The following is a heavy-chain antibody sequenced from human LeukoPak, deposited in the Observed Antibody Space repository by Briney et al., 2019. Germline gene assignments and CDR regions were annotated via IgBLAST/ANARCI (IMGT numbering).Heavy chain of an antibody. J-gene: IGHJ4*02. D-gene: IGHD2-15*01. CDR3: AKPDCSGGSCYGVHFDY. V-gene: IGHV3-23*01. CDR2: ISGSGGST. Sequence: GGSLRLSCAASGFTVSSNYMSWVRQAPGKGLEWVSAISGSGGSTYYADSVKGRFTISRDNSKNTLYLQMNSLRAEDTAVYYCAKPDCSGGSCYGVHFDYWGQGTLVTVSS. CDR1: GFTVSSNY.